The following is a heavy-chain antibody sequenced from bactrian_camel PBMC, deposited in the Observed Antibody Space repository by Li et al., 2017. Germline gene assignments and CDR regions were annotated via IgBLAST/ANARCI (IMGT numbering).Heavy chain of an antibody. CDR1: GFTFSTFD. CDR3: ASVAFGYCGGGFCYSVDFGY. D-gene: IGHD2*01. Sequence: VQLVESGGGLVQPGGSLRLSCVASGFTFSTFDMSWVRQAPGKGLERISGINDGGTITYYEDSVKGRFTIPRDNAKNTLYLQLNSLKSDDTGLYYCASVAFGYCGGGFCYSVDFGYWGQGTQVTVS. CDR2: INDGGTIT. J-gene: IGHJ6*01. V-gene: IGHV3S40*01.